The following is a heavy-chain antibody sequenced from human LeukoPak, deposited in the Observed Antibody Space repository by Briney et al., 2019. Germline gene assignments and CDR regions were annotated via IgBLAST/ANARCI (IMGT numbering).Heavy chain of an antibody. J-gene: IGHJ4*02. CDR3: AKADWKNFDY. CDR2: IYYSGST. CDR1: GGSISSGNYY. Sequence: PSETLSLTCTVSGGSISSGNYYWGWIRQPPGKGLEWIGSIYYSGSTYYNPSLKSRVTISIDTSKNQFSLKLNSVTAADTAVYYCAKADWKNFDYWGQGTLVTVSS. V-gene: IGHV4-39*07. D-gene: IGHD1-1*01.